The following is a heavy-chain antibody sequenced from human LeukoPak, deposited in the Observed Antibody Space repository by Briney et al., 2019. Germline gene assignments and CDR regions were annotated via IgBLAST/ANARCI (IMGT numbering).Heavy chain of an antibody. CDR3: ARGIFNCTNGVCYTKLDP. Sequence: ASVKVSCKASGYTFTSYDINWVRQAPGQGLEWMGWINPNSGGTNYAQKFQGRVTMTRDTSISTAYMELSRLRSDDTAVYYCARGIFNCTNGVCYTKLDPWGQGTLVTVSS. CDR2: INPNSGGT. D-gene: IGHD2-8*01. V-gene: IGHV1-2*02. CDR1: GYTFTSYD. J-gene: IGHJ5*02.